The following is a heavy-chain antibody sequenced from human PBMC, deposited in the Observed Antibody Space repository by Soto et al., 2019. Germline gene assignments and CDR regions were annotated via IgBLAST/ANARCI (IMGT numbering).Heavy chain of an antibody. J-gene: IGHJ4*02. D-gene: IGHD3-16*01. CDR3: ARDGGSLYSVFDY. CDR1: GFTFSSYG. CDR2: IWYDGSNK. V-gene: IGHV3-33*01. Sequence: GGSLRLSCAASGFTFSSYGMHWVRQAPGKGLEWVAVIWYDGSNKYYADSVKGRFTISRDNSKNTLYLQMNSLRAEDTAVYYCARDGGSLYSVFDYWGQGTLVTVSS.